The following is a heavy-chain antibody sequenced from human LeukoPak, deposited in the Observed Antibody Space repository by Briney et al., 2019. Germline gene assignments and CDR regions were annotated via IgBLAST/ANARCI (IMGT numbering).Heavy chain of an antibody. V-gene: IGHV1-46*01. Sequence: ASVKVSCKASGYTFTSYYMHWVRQAPGQGLEWMGIINPSGGSTSYAQKFQGRVTMTRDTSTSTVYMELSSLRSEDTAVYYCASDLLYDSSGYYPRNYFDYWGQGTLVTVSS. CDR3: ASDLLYDSSGYYPRNYFDY. CDR1: GYTFTSYY. D-gene: IGHD3-22*01. J-gene: IGHJ4*02. CDR2: INPSGGST.